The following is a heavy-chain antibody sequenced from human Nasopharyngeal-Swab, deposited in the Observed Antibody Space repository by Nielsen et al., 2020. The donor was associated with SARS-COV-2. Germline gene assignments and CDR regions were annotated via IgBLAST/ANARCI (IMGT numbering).Heavy chain of an antibody. J-gene: IGHJ6*02. D-gene: IGHD1-1*01. CDR1: GFTFRSYA. CDR3: AKGSLRSCWNPGMDV. V-gene: IGHV3-23*03. CDR2: IYSGGSST. Sequence: GGYLKIYCAASGFTFRSYAMSLVRPAPGKGLEWGSVIYSGGSSTYDPDSVKGRVNISRHNSKNTLYHQMHSLRAVDTAVYYCAKGSLRSCWNPGMDVWGQGTTVTVSS.